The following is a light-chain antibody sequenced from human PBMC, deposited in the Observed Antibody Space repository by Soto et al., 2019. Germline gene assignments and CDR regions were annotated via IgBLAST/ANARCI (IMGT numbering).Light chain of an antibody. CDR1: SSDVGAYKL. CDR2: EVN. V-gene: IGLV2-14*02. CDR3: NTYTRSSTLVV. J-gene: IGLJ2*01. Sequence: QSALTQPASVSGSPGQSITISCSGTSSDVGAYKLVSWYQQHPGKAPRLVIYEVNNRPSGVSNRFSGSKSGNTASLTISGLQAEDEADYYCNTYTRSSTLVVFGGGTKLTVL.